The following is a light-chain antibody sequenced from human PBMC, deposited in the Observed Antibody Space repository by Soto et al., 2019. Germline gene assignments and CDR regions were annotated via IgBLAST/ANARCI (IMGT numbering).Light chain of an antibody. CDR2: GAS. Sequence: EIVLTQSPGTLSLSPGERDTLSCRASQSVSSSYLAWYQQKPGQAPRLLIYGASSRATGIPDRFSGSGSGTDYTLTITNLEPEDFAIYYCQQRSNWPWTFGQGTKVDIK. CDR1: QSVSSSY. J-gene: IGKJ1*01. V-gene: IGKV3D-20*02. CDR3: QQRSNWPWT.